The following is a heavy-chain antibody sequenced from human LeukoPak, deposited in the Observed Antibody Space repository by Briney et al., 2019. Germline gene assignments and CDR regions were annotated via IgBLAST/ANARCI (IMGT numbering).Heavy chain of an antibody. CDR1: GFTFSSYA. CDR2: ISYDGSNK. D-gene: IGHD5-18*01. V-gene: IGHV3-30-3*01. Sequence: GRSLRLSCAASGFTFSSYAMHWVRQAPGKGLEWVVVISYDGSNKYYADSVKGRFTISRDNSKNTLYLQMNSLRAEDTAVYYCARGIQLWSDLDYWGQGTLVTVSS. J-gene: IGHJ4*02. CDR3: ARGIQLWSDLDY.